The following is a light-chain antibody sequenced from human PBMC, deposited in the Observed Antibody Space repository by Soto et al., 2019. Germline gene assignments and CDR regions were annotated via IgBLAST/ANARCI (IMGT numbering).Light chain of an antibody. CDR1: SSDVGGYNY. CDR2: EVS. Sequence: QSALTQPASVSGSPGQPISISCTGTSSDVGGYNYVSWYQHHPGEAPKLIINEVSNRPSGVSTRFSGSKSGNTASLTISGLLPEDEADYYCSSYTSDTTVLFGGGTKVTVL. J-gene: IGLJ2*01. CDR3: SSYTSDTTVL. V-gene: IGLV2-14*01.